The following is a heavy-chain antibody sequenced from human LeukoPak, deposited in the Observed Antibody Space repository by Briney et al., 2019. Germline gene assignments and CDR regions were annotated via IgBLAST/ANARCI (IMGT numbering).Heavy chain of an antibody. V-gene: IGHV3-30-3*01. D-gene: IGHD5-12*01. J-gene: IGHJ4*02. CDR3: ARSEVATMLYYFVY. CDR1: GFTLSRYA. CDR2: MSYDGSKI. Sequence: GGSLRLSCAASGFTLSRYAMHWVRQAPGKGLEWVATMSYDGSKIYYAESVKGRFTISRDTSKSTLSLQMNSLRVEDTAVYYCARSEVATMLYYFVYWGQGTLVTVSS.